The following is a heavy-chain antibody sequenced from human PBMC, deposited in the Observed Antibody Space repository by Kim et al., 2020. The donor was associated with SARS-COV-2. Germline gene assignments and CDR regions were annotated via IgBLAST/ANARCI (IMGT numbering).Heavy chain of an antibody. CDR2: IYYSGST. Sequence: SETLSLTCTVSGGSISSGGYYWSWIRQHPGKGLEWIGYIYYSGSTYYNPSLKSRVTISVDTSKNQFSLKLSSVTAADTAVYYCAREKWLPGGYNWFDPWGQGTLVTVSS. CDR1: GGSISSGGYY. V-gene: IGHV4-31*03. CDR3: AREKWLPGGYNWFDP. J-gene: IGHJ5*02. D-gene: IGHD5-12*01.